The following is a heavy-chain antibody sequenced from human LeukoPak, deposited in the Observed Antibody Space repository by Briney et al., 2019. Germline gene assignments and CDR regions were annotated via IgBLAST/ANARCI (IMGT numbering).Heavy chain of an antibody. CDR3: VRDREGYCSGGSCYTFYFDY. CDR1: GFTLSSYN. Sequence: GGSLRLSCVASGFTLSSYNMKWVRQAPGKRLEWVSSISWRSSDIEYADSVKGRFTISRDIDKKSLYLQMNSLRAEDTAVYYCVRDREGYCSGGSCYTFYFDYWGQGALVTVSS. D-gene: IGHD2-15*01. V-gene: IGHV3-21*01. J-gene: IGHJ4*02. CDR2: ISWRSSDI.